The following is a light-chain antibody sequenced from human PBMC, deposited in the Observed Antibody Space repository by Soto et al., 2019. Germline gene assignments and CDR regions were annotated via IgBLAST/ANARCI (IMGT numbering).Light chain of an antibody. J-gene: IGLJ2*01. CDR3: SSYTSSSTLV. V-gene: IGLV2-14*01. CDR1: NRDVGSYNL. Sequence: QSALTQPASVSGSPGQSITIACTGTNRDVGSYNLVSWYQQRPGEAPKLIISEVRNRPSGISYRFSGSKSGNTASLTLSGLQAEDEADYYCSSYTSSSTLVFGGGTQLTVL. CDR2: EVR.